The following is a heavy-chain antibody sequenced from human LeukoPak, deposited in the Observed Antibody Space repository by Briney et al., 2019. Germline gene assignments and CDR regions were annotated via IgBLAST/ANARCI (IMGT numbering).Heavy chain of an antibody. Sequence: GGSLRLSCAASGFTVSSNYMTWVRQAPGKGLEWVSVIYSGGSTYYADSVKGRFTISRDDSKNTLYLQMNSLRAEDTAVYYCASGLPPGIIDYWGQGTLLTVSS. CDR2: IYSGGST. CDR3: ASGLPPGIIDY. V-gene: IGHV3-53*01. J-gene: IGHJ4*02. D-gene: IGHD3-10*01. CDR1: GFTVSSNY.